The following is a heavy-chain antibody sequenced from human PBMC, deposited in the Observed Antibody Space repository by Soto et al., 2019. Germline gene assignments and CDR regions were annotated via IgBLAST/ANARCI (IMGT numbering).Heavy chain of an antibody. CDR3: AHRLGGYTWNDGYFDY. CDR2: IYWDDDK. Sequence: QITLKESGPTLVTPTQTLTLTCSFSGFSLTSRPMGVGWIRQPPEKALEWLVVIYWDDDKRYSPSLRRRLTITKDTSKNQVVLTMTNMDPVDTATYYCAHRLGGYTWNDGYFDYWGQGVLVTVSS. V-gene: IGHV2-5*02. CDR1: GFSLTSRPMG. D-gene: IGHD1-20*01. J-gene: IGHJ4*02.